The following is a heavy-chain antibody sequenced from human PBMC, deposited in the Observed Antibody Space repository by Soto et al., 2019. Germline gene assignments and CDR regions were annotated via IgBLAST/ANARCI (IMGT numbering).Heavy chain of an antibody. J-gene: IGHJ6*02. V-gene: IGHV3-11*01. CDR3: ARNTLSAAGSDNYGLDA. Sequence: QVQLVESRGGLVEPGGSLRLSCATSGFTFSDHYMSWIRQAPGKGLAWVAYISGSGFTIYNADSVKGRFTISRDNAKNSVYLQMDSLRAEDTAVYYCARNTLSAAGSDNYGLDAWGRGTTVAVSS. D-gene: IGHD6-13*01. CDR2: ISGSGFTI. CDR1: GFTFSDHY.